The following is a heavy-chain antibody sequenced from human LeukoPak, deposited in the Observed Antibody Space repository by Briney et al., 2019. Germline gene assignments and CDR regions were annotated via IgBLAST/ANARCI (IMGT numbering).Heavy chain of an antibody. CDR3: ATGPKYQLLYYFDY. CDR2: FDPEDGET. D-gene: IGHD2-2*01. V-gene: IGHV1-24*01. CDR1: GYTLTELS. J-gene: IGHJ4*02. Sequence: ASVKVSCKVSGYTLTELSMHWVRQAPGKGLEWMGGFDPEDGETIYAQKFQGRVTMTEDTSADTAYMELSSLRSEDTAVYYCATGPKYQLLYYFDYWGQGTLVTVSS.